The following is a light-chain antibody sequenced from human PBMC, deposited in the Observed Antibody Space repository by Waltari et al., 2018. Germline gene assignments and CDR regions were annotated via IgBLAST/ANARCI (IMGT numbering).Light chain of an antibody. J-gene: IGKJ2*01. CDR1: QSVSSK. CDR3: QQYSNWPYT. CDR2: GAS. Sequence: MTQSPATLSVSPGERATLSCRASQSVSSKLAWYQQKPGQAPRRLIYGASTRATAIPARFSGSGSGTEFTLTISSLQSEDFAVYYCQQYSNWPYTFGQGTKLEIK. V-gene: IGKV3-15*01.